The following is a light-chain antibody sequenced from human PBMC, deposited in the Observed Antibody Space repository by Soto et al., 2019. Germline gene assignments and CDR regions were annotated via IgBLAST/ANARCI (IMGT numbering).Light chain of an antibody. CDR1: RGSIASNY. CDR3: QSYDSSGV. J-gene: IGLJ3*02. CDR2: ENN. Sequence: NFMLTQPHSVSESPGKTVTISCTRSRGSIASNYVQWYQHRPGSSPSTVIYENNQRPSGVPDRFSGSIDTSSNSASLTISGLKTEDEADYYCQSYDSSGVFGGRTKLTVL. V-gene: IGLV6-57*01.